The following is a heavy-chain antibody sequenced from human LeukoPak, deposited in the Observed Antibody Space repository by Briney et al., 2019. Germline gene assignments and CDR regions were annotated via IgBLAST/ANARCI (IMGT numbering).Heavy chain of an antibody. J-gene: IGHJ5*02. Sequence: ASVKVSCKASGYTFTSYDINWVRQATGQGLEWMGWISAYNGNTNYAQKLQGRVTMTTDTSTSTAYMELRSLRSDDTAVYYCARQYCSSTSCYAGLNWFDPWGQGTLVTVSS. CDR2: ISAYNGNT. CDR3: ARQYCSSTSCYAGLNWFDP. CDR1: GYTFTSYD. V-gene: IGHV1-18*01. D-gene: IGHD2-2*01.